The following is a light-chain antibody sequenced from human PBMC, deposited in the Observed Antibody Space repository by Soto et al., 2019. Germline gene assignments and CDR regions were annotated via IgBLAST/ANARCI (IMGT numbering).Light chain of an antibody. J-gene: IGKJ2*01. CDR3: QQYGSSPYT. Sequence: EIVLTQSPGTLSLSPGDRATLSCRASQSVSSSYLAWYQQKPGQAPRLLIYGASSRATGIPDRFSGSGSGTDFTVTISRLETEDLAVDYCQQYGSSPYTFGQGTKLEIK. V-gene: IGKV3-20*01. CDR1: QSVSSSY. CDR2: GAS.